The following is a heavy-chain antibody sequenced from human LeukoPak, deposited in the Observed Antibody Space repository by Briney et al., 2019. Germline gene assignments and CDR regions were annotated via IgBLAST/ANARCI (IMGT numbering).Heavy chain of an antibody. CDR3: ATAGVSSGWSKGFDY. V-gene: IGHV1-24*01. Sequence: ASVKVSCKVSGYTLTELSMHWVRQAPGKGLEWMGGLDPEDGETIYAQKFQGRVTMTEDTSTDTAYMELSSLRSEDTAVYYCATAGVSSGWSKGFDYWGQGTLVTVSS. CDR2: LDPEDGET. J-gene: IGHJ4*02. CDR1: GYTLTELS. D-gene: IGHD6-19*01.